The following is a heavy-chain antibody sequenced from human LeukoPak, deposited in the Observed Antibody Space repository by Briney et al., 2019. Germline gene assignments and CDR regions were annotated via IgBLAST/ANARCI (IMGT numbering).Heavy chain of an antibody. CDR2: ISSGYSAI. J-gene: IGHJ4*02. D-gene: IGHD6-19*01. V-gene: IGHV3-48*03. Sequence: GGSLRLSCAASGFTFSSYEMNWVRQAPGKGLEWISYISSGYSAIYYADSVTGRFTISRDNAKNSLYLQMNSLRAEDTAVYYCARGPPLTGYSSGFFVYWGQGTLVTVSS. CDR3: ARGPPLTGYSSGFFVY. CDR1: GFTFSSYE.